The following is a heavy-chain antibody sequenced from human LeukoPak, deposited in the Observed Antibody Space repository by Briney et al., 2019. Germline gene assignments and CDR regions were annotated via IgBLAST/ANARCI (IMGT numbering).Heavy chain of an antibody. Sequence: ASVKVSCKASGYTFTSYDINWVRQATGQGLEWMGWMNPDTGDTGHAQKFQGRVTMTRNTSISTAYMELSSLRSEDTAVYYCARSESDYRGRRWFDPWGQGSLVTVSS. CDR2: MNPDTGDT. CDR1: GYTFTSYD. D-gene: IGHD4-17*01. CDR3: ARSESDYRGRRWFDP. V-gene: IGHV1-8*01. J-gene: IGHJ5*02.